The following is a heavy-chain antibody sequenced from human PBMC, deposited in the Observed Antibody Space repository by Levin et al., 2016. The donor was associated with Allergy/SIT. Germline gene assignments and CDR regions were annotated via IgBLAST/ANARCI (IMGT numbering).Heavy chain of an antibody. CDR2: IIPIFGTA. V-gene: IGHV1-69*13. J-gene: IGHJ4*02. CDR1: GGTFSSYA. CDR3: ARLATYYYDSSGYYYFDY. Sequence: SVKVSCKASGGTFSSYAISWVRQAPGQGLEWMGGIIPIFGTANYAQKFQGRVTITADESTSTAYMELSSLRSEDTAVYYCARLATYYYDSSGYYYFDYWGQGTLVTVSS. D-gene: IGHD3-22*01.